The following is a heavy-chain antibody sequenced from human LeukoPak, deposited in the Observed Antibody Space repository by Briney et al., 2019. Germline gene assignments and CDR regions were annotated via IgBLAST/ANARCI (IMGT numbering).Heavy chain of an antibody. CDR2: ITPVSDLA. J-gene: IGHJ5*02. D-gene: IGHD3-16*01. CDR3: ARDSVPTSGFDP. V-gene: IGHV1-69*04. Sequence: SVKVSCKASGVIFSSYTFSWVRQAPGQGLEWMGKITPVSDLAHYAQKFQGRVTFTADTHTGTTYMELRSLRSEDTAVYYCARDSVPTSGFDPWGQGTLVTVSS. CDR1: GVIFSSYT.